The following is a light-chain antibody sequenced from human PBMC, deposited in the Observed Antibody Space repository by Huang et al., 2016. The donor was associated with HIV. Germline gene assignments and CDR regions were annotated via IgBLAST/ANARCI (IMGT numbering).Light chain of an antibody. CDR3: QQRGSWPPFT. J-gene: IGKJ3*01. V-gene: IGKV3-11*01. CDR1: QSIRNF. CDR2: DAS. Sequence: EILLTQSPATLSLSPGERATLSSRASQSIRNFLAWYQQRPGQPPRLLIYDASTRATGIPDRFSGSGSDTDFTLTISSLEPEDFAVYYCQQRGSWPPFTFGPGTKVDIK.